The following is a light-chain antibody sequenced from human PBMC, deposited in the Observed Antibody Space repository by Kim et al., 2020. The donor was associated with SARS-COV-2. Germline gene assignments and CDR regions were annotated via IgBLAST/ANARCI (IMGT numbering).Light chain of an antibody. CDR3: QQLHTYPLT. CDR1: QRISRD. V-gene: IGKV1-9*01. CDR2: AAS. J-gene: IGKJ3*01. Sequence: AYVGDRVTSTCRATQRISRDLAWYQQTPGNPPKLLIYAASTLQSGVPSRFSGSGSGTDFTLTITSLQPEDFATYSCQQLHTYPLTFGPGTKVDIK.